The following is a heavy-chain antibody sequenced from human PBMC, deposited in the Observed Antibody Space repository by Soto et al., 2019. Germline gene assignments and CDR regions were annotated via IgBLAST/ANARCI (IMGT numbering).Heavy chain of an antibody. CDR3: AKYVPFLTQYYDIPCGMDV. CDR2: ISGSGGST. D-gene: IGHD3-9*01. V-gene: IGHV3-23*01. CDR1: GFTFSSYA. Sequence: PGGSLRLSCAASGFTFSSYAMSWVRQAPGKGLEWVSAISGSGGSTYYSYSVKGRFAISRDNSKNTLYLQMNSLRAEDTAVYYCAKYVPFLTQYYDIPCGMDVWGQGTTVTVAS. J-gene: IGHJ6*02.